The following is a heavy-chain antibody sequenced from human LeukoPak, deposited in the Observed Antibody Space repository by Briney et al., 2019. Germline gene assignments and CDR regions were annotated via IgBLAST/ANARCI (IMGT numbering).Heavy chain of an antibody. D-gene: IGHD5-24*01. CDR3: ARDSVRRGGYNYGY. CDR2: IIPILGIA. J-gene: IGHJ4*02. Sequence: SVKVSCKASGGTFSSYAISWVRQAPGQGLEWMGRIIPILGIANYAQKLQGRVTMTTDTSTSTAYMELRSLRSDDTAVYYCARDSVRRGGYNYGYWGQGTLVTVSS. CDR1: GGTFSSYA. V-gene: IGHV1-69*04.